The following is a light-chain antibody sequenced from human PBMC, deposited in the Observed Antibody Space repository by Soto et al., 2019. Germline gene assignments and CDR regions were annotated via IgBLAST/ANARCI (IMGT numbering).Light chain of an antibody. J-gene: IGLJ3*02. V-gene: IGLV1-40*01. CDR3: QAYDYSLTASV. Sequence: QAVVTQPPSVSGAPGQRVTLSCTGNSSNLGAGYDVHWYQQLPGAVPKLVIFGNRNRPSGVPERFSGSKSGTSASLAITGLQAEDEAHYYCQAYDYSLTASVFGGGTKLTVL. CDR1: SSNLGAGYD. CDR2: GNR.